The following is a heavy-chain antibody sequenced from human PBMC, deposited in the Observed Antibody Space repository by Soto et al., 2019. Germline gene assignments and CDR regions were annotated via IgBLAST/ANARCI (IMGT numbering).Heavy chain of an antibody. D-gene: IGHD4-4*01. CDR2: ISSSSSTI. CDR1: GFTFNSYS. Sequence: EVQLVESGGGLVQPGGSLRLSCAASGFTFNSYSMNWVRQAPGKGLEWVSYISSSSSTIYYADSVKGRFTISRDNAKNSLYLQMNRLRAEDTAVYYCARINDYSNYGLYFDYWGQGTLVTVSS. V-gene: IGHV3-48*01. CDR3: ARINDYSNYGLYFDY. J-gene: IGHJ4*02.